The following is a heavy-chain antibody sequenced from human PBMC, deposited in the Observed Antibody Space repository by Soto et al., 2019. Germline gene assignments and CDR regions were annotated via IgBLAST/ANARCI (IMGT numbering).Heavy chain of an antibody. CDR3: ARESHDILTGPPWVWYFDL. D-gene: IGHD3-9*01. CDR1: GGSFSGYY. Sequence: QVQLQQWGAGPLRPLETLSLTCGVSGGSFSGYYWAWIRQSPGKGLEWIGEINDRGSINYNPSLKSRVSISVVPSMNHYSLNLRSVPAADTAVYYCARESHDILTGPPWVWYFDLWGRGTLVTVSS. CDR2: INDRGSI. J-gene: IGHJ2*01. V-gene: IGHV4-34*01.